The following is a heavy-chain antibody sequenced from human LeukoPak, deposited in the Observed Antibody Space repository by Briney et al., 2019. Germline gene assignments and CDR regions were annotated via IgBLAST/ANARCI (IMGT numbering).Heavy chain of an antibody. D-gene: IGHD2-21*01. CDR2: INPNSGDN. V-gene: IGHV1-2*02. J-gene: IGHJ4*02. CDR1: GYGFSDYY. Sequence: ASVRVSCKASGYGFSDYYMHWVRQAPGQGLEYMGWINPNSGDNSCAQKFQGRVSMTRDTSITTLYMELTSLRSDDTAVYFCARGGGIQSCGGKTCFRGFVYWGQGTLVTVSS. CDR3: ARGGGIQSCGGKTCFRGFVY.